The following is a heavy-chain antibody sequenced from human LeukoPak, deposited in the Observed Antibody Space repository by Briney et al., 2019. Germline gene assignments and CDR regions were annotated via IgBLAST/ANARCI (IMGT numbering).Heavy chain of an antibody. J-gene: IGHJ6*03. CDR3: ARVLTELSYYYYMDV. CDR2: IYYSGST. V-gene: IGHV4-39*01. Sequence: NPSETLSLTCTVSGGSISSSSYYWGWIRQPPGKGLEWIGSIYYSGSTYYNPSLKSRVTISVDTSKNQFSLKLSSVTAADTAVYYCARVLTELSYYYYMDVWGKGTTVTVSS. CDR1: GGSISSSSYY. D-gene: IGHD1-14*01.